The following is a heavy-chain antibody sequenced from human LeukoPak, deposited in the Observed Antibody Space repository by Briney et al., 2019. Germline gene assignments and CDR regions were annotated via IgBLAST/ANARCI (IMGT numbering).Heavy chain of an antibody. CDR1: GGSISSGGYS. V-gene: IGHV4-30-2*01. D-gene: IGHD3-22*01. CDR3: ARDLVKYYDSSGYYLRYFDY. CDR2: IYHSGST. J-gene: IGHJ4*02. Sequence: SETLSLTCAVSGGSISSGGYSWSWIRQPPGKGLEWIGYIYHSGSTYYNPSLKSRVTISVDRSKNQFSLKLSSVTAADTAVYYCARDLVKYYDSSGYYLRYFDYWGQGTLVTVSS.